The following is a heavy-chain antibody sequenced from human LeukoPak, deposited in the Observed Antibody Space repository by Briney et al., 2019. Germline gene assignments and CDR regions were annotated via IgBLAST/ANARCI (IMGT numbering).Heavy chain of an antibody. V-gene: IGHV4-59*01. CDR3: ARMDIVVVPTAPTNGFDI. J-gene: IGHJ3*02. Sequence: PSETLSLTRSVSGGSIGDYYWSWIRQPPGKGLEWVGYIYSSGSANYNPSLKSRVSISLDKSKNQFSLKLTSVTAADTAVYYCARMDIVVVPTAPTNGFDIWGQGTRVTVSS. CDR1: GGSIGDYY. CDR2: IYSSGSA. D-gene: IGHD2-15*01.